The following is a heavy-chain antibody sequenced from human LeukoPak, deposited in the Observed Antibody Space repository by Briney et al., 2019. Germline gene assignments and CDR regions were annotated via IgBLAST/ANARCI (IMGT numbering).Heavy chain of an antibody. CDR3: ARASSGRFYYYYYYYMDV. Sequence: PGGSLRLSCAASGFTLSTYAMSWVRQAPGKGLEWVANIKQDGSEKYYVDSVKGRFTISRDNAKNSLYLQMNSLRAEDTAVYYCARASSGRFYYYYYYYMDVWGKGTTVTVSS. V-gene: IGHV3-7*01. J-gene: IGHJ6*03. CDR2: IKQDGSEK. CDR1: GFTLSTYA. D-gene: IGHD6-19*01.